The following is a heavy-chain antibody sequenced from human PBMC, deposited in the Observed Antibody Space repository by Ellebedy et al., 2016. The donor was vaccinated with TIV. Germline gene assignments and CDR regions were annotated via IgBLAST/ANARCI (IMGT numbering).Heavy chain of an antibody. CDR3: ARTQYCSGWSFDF. J-gene: IGHJ4*02. CDR1: GESFSVYY. D-gene: IGHD6-13*01. CDR2: INHSGRT. Sequence: MPSETLSLTCAVSGESFSVYYWSWIRQPPGKGLEWIGEINHSGRTNYNPSLKSRVTMSVDTSTNQISLKLKPVTAADTAVYYCARTQYCSGWSFDFWGQGTLVTVSS. V-gene: IGHV4-34*01.